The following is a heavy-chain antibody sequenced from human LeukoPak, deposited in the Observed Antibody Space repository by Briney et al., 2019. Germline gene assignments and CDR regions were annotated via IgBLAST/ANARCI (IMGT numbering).Heavy chain of an antibody. CDR3: ARDGGYGSGSYYFDY. J-gene: IGHJ4*02. V-gene: IGHV4-31*03. CDR2: IYYSGST. Sequence: PSETLSLTCTVSGGSISSSGYYWSWIRQHPGKGLEWIGYIYYSGSTSYNPSLKSRVTISLDTSKNQFSLRLSSVTAADTALYYCARDGGYGSGSYYFDYWGQGTLVTVSS. CDR1: GGSISSSGYY. D-gene: IGHD3-10*01.